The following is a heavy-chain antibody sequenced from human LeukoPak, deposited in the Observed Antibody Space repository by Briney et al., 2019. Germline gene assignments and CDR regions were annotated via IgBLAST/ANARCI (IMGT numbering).Heavy chain of an antibody. J-gene: IGHJ4*02. D-gene: IGHD3-22*01. V-gene: IGHV1-46*01. CDR2: INPSGGST. CDR3: ARSYESGGKLAHPDY. Sequence: ASVKVSCKASGYTFISYYMHWVRQAPGQGLEWMGIINPSGGSTSNAHKFQGRVTMTRDTSTSTVYMELSSLRSEDTAVYYCARSYESGGKLAHPDYWGQGTLVTVSS. CDR1: GYTFISYY.